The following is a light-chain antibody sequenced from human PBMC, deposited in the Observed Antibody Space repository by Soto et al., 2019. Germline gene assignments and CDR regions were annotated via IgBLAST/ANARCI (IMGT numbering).Light chain of an antibody. CDR3: QSYDSSLSGWV. J-gene: IGLJ3*02. Sequence: QSVLTQPPSVSGAPGQRVTISCTGSSSNIGAGYDVHWYQQLPGTAPKLLIYGNSNRPSGVPDRFSGSKCGTSASLAITGLQAEDEADYYCQSYDSSLSGWVFGGGTQLTVL. CDR2: GNS. V-gene: IGLV1-40*01. CDR1: SSNIGAGYD.